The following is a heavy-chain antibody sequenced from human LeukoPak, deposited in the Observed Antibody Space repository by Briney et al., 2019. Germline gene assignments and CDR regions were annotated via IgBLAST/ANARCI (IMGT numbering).Heavy chain of an antibody. CDR2: IKQDGSEK. CDR1: GFTLSTYW. Sequence: GGSLRLSCAASGFTLSTYWMSWVRQAPGKGLEWVANIKQDGSEKYYVDSVKGRFTISRDNAKNSLYLQMNSLRAEDTAVYYCARESVGATYFDYWGQGTLVTVSS. D-gene: IGHD1-26*01. CDR3: ARESVGATYFDY. V-gene: IGHV3-7*05. J-gene: IGHJ4*02.